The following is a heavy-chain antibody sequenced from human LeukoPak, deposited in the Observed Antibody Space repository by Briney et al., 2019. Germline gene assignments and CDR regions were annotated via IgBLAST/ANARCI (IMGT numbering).Heavy chain of an antibody. CDR3: ARRGDILTDYTFDY. CDR2: IYYSGTT. D-gene: IGHD3-9*01. Sequence: PSETLSLTCSVSVGSINSNSHHWDWIRQAPGKGLEWIGNIYYSGTTSYNPSLKSRVTISVDTSNNHFSPRLTSVTASDTAVYYCARRGDILTDYTFDYWGQGTLVTVSS. V-gene: IGHV4-39*02. CDR1: VGSINSNSHH. J-gene: IGHJ4*02.